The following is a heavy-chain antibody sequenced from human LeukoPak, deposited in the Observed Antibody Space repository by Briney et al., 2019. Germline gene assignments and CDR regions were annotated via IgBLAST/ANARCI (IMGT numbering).Heavy chain of an antibody. J-gene: IGHJ4*02. CDR2: INPSGGGT. Sequence: ASVKVSCKASGYTFTDYYMHWVRQAPGQGLEWMGIINPSGGGTSYAQKFQGRLTMTRDTSTTTVYMELSSLRSEDTAMYYCAREIGPRQLHLWGSAFDYWGQGTLVTVSS. CDR1: GYTFTDYY. D-gene: IGHD5-18*01. V-gene: IGHV1-46*01. CDR3: AREIGPRQLHLWGSAFDY.